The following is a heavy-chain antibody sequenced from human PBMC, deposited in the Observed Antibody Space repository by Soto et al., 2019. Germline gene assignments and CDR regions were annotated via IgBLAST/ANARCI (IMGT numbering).Heavy chain of an antibody. CDR2: ISGSGGST. CDR1: GFTFSSYA. J-gene: IGHJ6*02. CDR3: AKDEFDSGGLAIVYVDYYYGMDV. V-gene: IGHV3-23*01. Sequence: HPGGSLRLSCAASGFTFSSYAMSWVRQAPGKGLEWVSAISGSGGSTYYADSVKGRFTISRDNSKNTLYLQMNSLRAEDTAVYYCAKDEFDSGGLAIVYVDYYYGMDVWGQGTTVTVSS. D-gene: IGHD3-22*01.